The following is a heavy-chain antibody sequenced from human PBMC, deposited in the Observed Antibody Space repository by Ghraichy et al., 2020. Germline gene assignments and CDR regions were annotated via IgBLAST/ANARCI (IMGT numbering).Heavy chain of an antibody. Sequence: ASVKVSCKASGYTFTGYYMHWVRQAPGQGLEWMGWINPNSGGTNYAQKFQGRVTMTRDTSISTAYMELSRLRSDDTAVYYCATLGPNTSWRGVVTKPDYYYYYGMDVWGQGTTVTVSS. CDR1: GYTFTGYY. J-gene: IGHJ6*02. D-gene: IGHD3-3*01. V-gene: IGHV1-2*02. CDR3: ATLGPNTSWRGVVTKPDYYYYYGMDV. CDR2: INPNSGGT.